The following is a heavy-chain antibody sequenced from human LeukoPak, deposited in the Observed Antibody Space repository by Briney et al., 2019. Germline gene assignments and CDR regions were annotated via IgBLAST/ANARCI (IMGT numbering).Heavy chain of an antibody. CDR1: GFTVSSNY. D-gene: IGHD4-11*01. CDR2: IYSGGST. Sequence: GGSLRLSCAASGFTVSSNYMSWVRQAPGKGLEWVSVIYSGGSTYYADSVKGRFTISRDNLKNTVYFQMNSLRAEDTAVYHCARGSSNASDIWGQGTMVTVSS. V-gene: IGHV3-53*01. CDR3: ARGSSNASDI. J-gene: IGHJ3*02.